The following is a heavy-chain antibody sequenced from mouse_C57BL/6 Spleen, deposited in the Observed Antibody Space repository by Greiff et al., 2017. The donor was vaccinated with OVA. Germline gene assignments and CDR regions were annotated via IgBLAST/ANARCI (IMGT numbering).Heavy chain of an antibody. V-gene: IGHV5-4*01. CDR1: GFTFSSYA. CDR2: ISDGGSYT. Sequence: EVKLVESGGGLVKPGGSLKLSCAASGFTFSSYAMSWVRQTPEKRLEWVATISDGGSYTYSPDNVKGRFTISRDNDKNNLYLQMSHLKSEDTAMYYCARDEDYDGGGAMDYWGQGTSVTVSS. D-gene: IGHD2-4*01. CDR3: ARDEDYDGGGAMDY. J-gene: IGHJ4*01.